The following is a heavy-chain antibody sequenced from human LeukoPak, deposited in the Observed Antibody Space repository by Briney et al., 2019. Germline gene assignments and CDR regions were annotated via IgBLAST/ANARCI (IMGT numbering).Heavy chain of an antibody. CDR3: AKAWNIVVVPAAREAVGPGWFDP. V-gene: IGHV3-30*18. Sequence: PGGSLRLSCAASGFTFSSYGMHWVRQAPGKGLEWVAVISYDGSNKYYADSVKGRFTISRDNSKNTLYLQMNSLRAEDTAVYYCAKAWNIVVVPAAREAVGPGWFDPWGQGTLVTVSS. CDR2: ISYDGSNK. CDR1: GFTFSSYG. J-gene: IGHJ5*02. D-gene: IGHD2-2*01.